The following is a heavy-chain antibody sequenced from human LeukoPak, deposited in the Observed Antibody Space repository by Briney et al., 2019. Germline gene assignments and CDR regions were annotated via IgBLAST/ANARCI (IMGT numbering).Heavy chain of an antibody. J-gene: IGHJ4*02. D-gene: IGHD1-26*01. V-gene: IGHV3-23*01. Sequence: GGSLRLSCAASRLIVSSNYMAWVRQAPGKGLEWVSAISGSGGTTDYADSVKGRFTISRDNSKNTLYLQMDSLRAEDTAVYYCAKVIVGAKAFDYWGQGTLVTVSS. CDR2: ISGSGGTT. CDR1: RLIVSSNY. CDR3: AKVIVGAKAFDY.